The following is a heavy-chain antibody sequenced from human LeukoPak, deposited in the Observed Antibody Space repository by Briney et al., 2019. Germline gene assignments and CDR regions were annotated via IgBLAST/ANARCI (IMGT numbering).Heavy chain of an antibody. Sequence: SETLSLTCTVSGGSISSYYWSWIRQPPGKGLEWIGYIYYSGSTNYNPSLKSRVTISVDTSKNQFSLKLSSVTAADTAVYYCARDDYGDFHFDYWGQGTLLTVSS. V-gene: IGHV4-59*01. D-gene: IGHD4-17*01. CDR2: IYYSGST. CDR3: ARDDYGDFHFDY. J-gene: IGHJ4*02. CDR1: GGSISSYY.